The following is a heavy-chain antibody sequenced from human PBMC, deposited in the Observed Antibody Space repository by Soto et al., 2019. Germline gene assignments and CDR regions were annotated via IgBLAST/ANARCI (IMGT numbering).Heavy chain of an antibody. J-gene: IGHJ6*03. CDR3: AREEGYYNKRTFPVSDMDV. CDR1: GGTLSSET. CDR2: IIPLLGIG. D-gene: IGHD3-9*01. V-gene: IGHV1-69*08. Sequence: QVQLVQSGPEVKKSGSSVKVSCKVSGGTLSSETISWLRQAPGQGLEWMGRIIPLLGIGNYAQKFQGRVTITEDISKNTGYMELSSLTSQDTAIYYCAREEGYYNKRTFPVSDMDVWGNGTTVTVSS.